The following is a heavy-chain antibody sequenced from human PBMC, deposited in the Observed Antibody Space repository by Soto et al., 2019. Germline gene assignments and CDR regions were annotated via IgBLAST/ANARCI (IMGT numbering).Heavy chain of an antibody. CDR2: MHYTGFS. Sequence: SETLSLTCSFSGDSVTSHYLTWIRQSPEKGLEWIGYMHYTGFSRDNSKNTLYLQMNRLRVEDTAVYYCAREYGVMGPNWMDPWGQGTLVTVSS. J-gene: IGHJ5*02. CDR3: P. CDR1: GDSVTSHY. D-gene: IGHD2-21*01. V-gene: IGHV4-59*02.